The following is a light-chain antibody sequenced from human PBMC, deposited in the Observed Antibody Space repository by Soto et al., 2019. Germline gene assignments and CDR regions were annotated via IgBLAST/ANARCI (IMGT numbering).Light chain of an antibody. CDR3: QQSTKLPRM. CDR1: QSVNSN. CDR2: GTS. J-gene: IGKJ1*01. Sequence: EKEMTQYPAIVPVCPGERATLSCTASQSVNSNLAWYPQKPGQAPRLLMYGTSTRATGIPARFSGSGSGTEFTLTISSLQSEDFALYYCQQSTKLPRMFGQGTKVDFK. V-gene: IGKV3-15*01.